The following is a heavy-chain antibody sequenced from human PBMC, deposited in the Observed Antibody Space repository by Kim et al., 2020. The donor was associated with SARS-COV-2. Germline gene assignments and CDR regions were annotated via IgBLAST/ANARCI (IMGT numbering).Heavy chain of an antibody. CDR3: AKDLGEQLAILAGMDV. Sequence: GGSLRLSCAASGFTFSSYGMHWVRQAPGKGLEWVAVISYDGSNKYYADSVKGRFTISRDNSKNTLYLQMNSLRAEDTAVYYCAKDLGEQLAILAGMDVWGQGTTVTVSS. CDR1: GFTFSSYG. CDR2: ISYDGSNK. J-gene: IGHJ6*02. D-gene: IGHD6-6*01. V-gene: IGHV3-30*18.